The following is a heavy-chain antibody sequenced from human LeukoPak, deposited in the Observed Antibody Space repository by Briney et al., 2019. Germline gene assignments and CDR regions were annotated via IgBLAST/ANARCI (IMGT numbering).Heavy chain of an antibody. J-gene: IGHJ3*02. D-gene: IGHD3-22*01. Sequence: TSETLSLTCAVYGVSFSGYYWSWIRQPPGKGLEWIGEINHSGSTNYNPSLKSRVTISVDKSKNQFSLKLSSVTAADTAVYYCARDRYYYDSSGYDGFYAFDIWGQGTMVTVSS. CDR3: ARDRYYYDSSGYDGFYAFDI. CDR2: INHSGST. CDR1: GVSFSGYY. V-gene: IGHV4-34*01.